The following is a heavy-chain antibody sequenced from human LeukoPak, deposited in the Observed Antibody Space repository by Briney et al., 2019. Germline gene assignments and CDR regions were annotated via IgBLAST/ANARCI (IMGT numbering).Heavy chain of an antibody. J-gene: IGHJ4*02. D-gene: IGHD3-22*01. CDR1: GFTFSNYW. V-gene: IGHV3-7*01. CDR3: ARSSNYYDNLSGY. CDR2: MKQDGSET. Sequence: PGGSLRLSCAASGFTFSNYWMSWVRQAPGKGLEWVANMKQDGSETYYVDSVKGRFTISRDNAKNSLYLQMNSLRAEDTAVYYCARSSNYYDNLSGYWGQGTLVTVSS.